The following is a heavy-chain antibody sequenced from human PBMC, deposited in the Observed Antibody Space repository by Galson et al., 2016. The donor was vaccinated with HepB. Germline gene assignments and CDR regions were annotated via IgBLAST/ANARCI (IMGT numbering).Heavy chain of an antibody. CDR3: APYYYDRSGYYFRTQGYFDY. V-gene: IGHV2-5*02. Sequence: PALVKPTQTLTLTCTFSGFSLSTSGVGVGWIRQPPGKALEWLALIYWDDDKRYSPSLKRRLTITKDTSKNQVVLTMTNMDPVDTATYYCAPYYYDRSGYYFRTQGYFDYWGQGTLVTVSS. D-gene: IGHD3-22*01. J-gene: IGHJ4*02. CDR1: GFSLSTSGVG. CDR2: IYWDDDK.